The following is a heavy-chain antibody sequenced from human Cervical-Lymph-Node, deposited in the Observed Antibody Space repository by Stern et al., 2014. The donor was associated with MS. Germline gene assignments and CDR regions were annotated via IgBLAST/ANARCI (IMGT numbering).Heavy chain of an antibody. D-gene: IGHD3-9*01. CDR3: ARFRYDILAGPLDP. CDR1: GGSISSSY. J-gene: IGHJ5*02. CDR2: IYYSGNT. Sequence: QVQLQESGPGLVKPSETLSLTCTVSGGSISSSYFSWIRQPPGKGLEWIGYIYYSGNTKYNPSLKSRVTIERNTSKNQRSLKLSSVTAADTAVYYCARFRYDILAGPLDPWGQGTLVTVSS. V-gene: IGHV4-59*12.